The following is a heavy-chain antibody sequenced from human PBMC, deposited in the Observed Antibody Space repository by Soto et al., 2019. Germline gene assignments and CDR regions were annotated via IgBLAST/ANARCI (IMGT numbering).Heavy chain of an antibody. D-gene: IGHD2-15*01. CDR1: GGSINSAKW. V-gene: IGHV4-4*02. J-gene: IGHJ5*02. Sequence: SETLSLTCAVSGGSINSAKWWSWVRQPPGKGLEWIGEVHRSGSTNSNPSLKSRVTISVDKSQNHFSLKLTSLTASDTAVYYCARQCRGVTCHWFVPWGQGTVVTVS. CDR3: ARQCRGVTCHWFVP. CDR2: VHRSGST.